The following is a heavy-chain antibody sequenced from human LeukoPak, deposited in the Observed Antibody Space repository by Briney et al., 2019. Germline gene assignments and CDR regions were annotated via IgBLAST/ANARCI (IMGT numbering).Heavy chain of an antibody. J-gene: IGHJ4*02. CDR3: ARDTEQLVRVFGY. D-gene: IGHD6-13*01. CDR2: INPNSGGT. Sequence: ASVKVSCKASGYTFTGYYMHWVRQAPGQGLEWMGWINPNSGGTNCAQKFQGRVTMTRNTSISTAYMELSSLRSEDTAVYYCARDTEQLVRVFGYWGQGTLVTVSS. V-gene: IGHV1-2*02. CDR1: GYTFTGYY.